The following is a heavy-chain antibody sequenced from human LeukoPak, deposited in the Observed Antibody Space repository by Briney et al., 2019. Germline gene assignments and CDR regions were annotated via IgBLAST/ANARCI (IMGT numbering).Heavy chain of an antibody. D-gene: IGHD6-13*01. CDR1: GGSISSYY. J-gene: IGHJ4*02. Sequence: SETLSLTCTVSGGSISSYYWSWIRQPPGKGLEWIGYIYHSGSTYYNPSLKSRVTMSVDTSKNQFSLKLSSVTAADTAVYYCARIAAAGTRGGYFDYWGQGTLVTVSS. CDR2: IYHSGST. V-gene: IGHV4-59*04. CDR3: ARIAAAGTRGGYFDY.